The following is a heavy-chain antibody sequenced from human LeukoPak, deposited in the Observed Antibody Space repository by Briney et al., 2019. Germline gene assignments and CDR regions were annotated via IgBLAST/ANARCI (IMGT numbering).Heavy chain of an antibody. V-gene: IGHV1-2*02. CDR1: GYTFTGYY. CDR2: INPNSGGT. Sequence: ASVKVSCKASGYTFTGYYMHWVRQAPGQGLEWMGWINPNSGGTNYAQKFQGRVTMTRDTSISTAYMELSRLRSDDTAVYYCASFSGSYFDYYYYYYMDVWGKGTTVTVSS. CDR3: ASFSGSYFDYYYYYYMDV. J-gene: IGHJ6*03. D-gene: IGHD1-26*01.